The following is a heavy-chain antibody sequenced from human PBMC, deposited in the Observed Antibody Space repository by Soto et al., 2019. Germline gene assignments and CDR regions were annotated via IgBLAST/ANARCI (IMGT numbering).Heavy chain of an antibody. CDR3: ARDANNWFDH. Sequence: GASVKVSCKASGGTFSSYAISWVRQAPGQGLEWMGGIIPIFGTANFAQKFQGRVTITSDKSSTTAYMELSSLKSEDTAVYYCARDANNWFDHWGQGSLVTVSS. V-gene: IGHV1-69*06. CDR1: GGTFSSYA. CDR2: IIPIFGTA. J-gene: IGHJ5*02.